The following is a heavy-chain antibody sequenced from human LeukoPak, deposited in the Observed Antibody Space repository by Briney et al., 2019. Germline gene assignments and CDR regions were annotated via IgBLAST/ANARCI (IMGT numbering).Heavy chain of an antibody. CDR1: GFTFGGYA. CDR3: AREGSVAGIDDAFDI. Sequence: GGSLRLSCAASGFTFGGYAMTWVRQAPGKGLEWVSRINTDGSRTSYADSVRGRFTISRDNAKNTLYLQMNSLRAEDTAVFYCAREGSVAGIDDAFDIWGQGTMVTVSS. CDR2: INTDGSRT. V-gene: IGHV3-74*01. J-gene: IGHJ3*02. D-gene: IGHD6-13*01.